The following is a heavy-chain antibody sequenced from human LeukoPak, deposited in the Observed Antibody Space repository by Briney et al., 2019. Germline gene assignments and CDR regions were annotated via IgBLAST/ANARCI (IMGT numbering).Heavy chain of an antibody. CDR3: AKFDDSSGYYRY. V-gene: IGHV3-23*01. Sequence: PGGSLRLSCAASGFTFSSYAMSWVRQTPGKGLEWVSAISGSGGSTYYADSVKGRFTISRDNSKNTLYLQMNSLRAEDTAVYYCAKFDDSSGYYRYWGQGTLVTVSS. D-gene: IGHD3-22*01. CDR2: ISGSGGST. CDR1: GFTFSSYA. J-gene: IGHJ4*02.